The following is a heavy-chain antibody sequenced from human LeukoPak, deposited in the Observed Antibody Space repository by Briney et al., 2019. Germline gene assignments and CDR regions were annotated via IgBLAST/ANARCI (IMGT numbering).Heavy chain of an antibody. CDR1: GASISGHY. CDR2: THTSAET. CDR3: ARHSGRELRHSSNYYDMDV. Sequence: PSETLSLTCTVSGASISGHYWSWLRQPPGGGLEWVAYTHTSAETNYSPSLKSRLTISADTSNNQVSLQLTSVTAADTAVYYCARHSGRELRHSSNYYDMDVWGKGTAVTVSS. V-gene: IGHV4-4*09. J-gene: IGHJ6*03. D-gene: IGHD1-26*01.